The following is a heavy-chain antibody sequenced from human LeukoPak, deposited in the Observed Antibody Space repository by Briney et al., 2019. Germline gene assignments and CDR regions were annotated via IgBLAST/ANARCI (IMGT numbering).Heavy chain of an antibody. D-gene: IGHD4-23*01. CDR1: GFTFSSFW. Sequence: GGSLRLSCAAAGFTFSSFWMTWVRQAPGKGLEWVANIRQDGSEKYYVDSVKGRFTISRDNAKNSLYLQMNSLRAEDTAVYYCARDARGGGFDVWGQGTMVTVSS. V-gene: IGHV3-7*04. CDR3: ARDARGGGFDV. CDR2: IRQDGSEK. J-gene: IGHJ3*01.